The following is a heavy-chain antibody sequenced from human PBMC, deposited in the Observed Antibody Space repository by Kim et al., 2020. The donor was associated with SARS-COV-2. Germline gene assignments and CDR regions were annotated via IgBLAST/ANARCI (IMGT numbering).Heavy chain of an antibody. J-gene: IGHJ4*02. CDR3: XDGSXXY. CDR1: GLTFSSYS. V-gene: IGHV3-21*01. Sequence: GGSLRLSCAASGLTFSSYSMNWVRQAPGKGLXXVSXXXTSSSYINYADSVKGRXXISRXXAKNSXYLQMNSLRXEDTXXYYCXDGSXXYWGXXTLVXVSS. D-gene: IGHD3-10*01. CDR2: XXTSSSYI.